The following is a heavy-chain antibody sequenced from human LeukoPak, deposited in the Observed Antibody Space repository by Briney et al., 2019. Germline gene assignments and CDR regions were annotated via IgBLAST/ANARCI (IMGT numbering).Heavy chain of an antibody. J-gene: IGHJ4*02. D-gene: IGHD1-1*01. V-gene: IGHV3-23*01. Sequence: GGSLRLSCAASGFTFSSYAMSWVRQAPGKGLEWVSAITGSGADTNSADSVKGRFTISRDNSKNTLYLQMNSLRAEDTAVYYCAKTQRPWTFDYWGQGTLVTVSS. CDR2: ITGSGADT. CDR1: GFTFSSYA. CDR3: AKTQRPWTFDY.